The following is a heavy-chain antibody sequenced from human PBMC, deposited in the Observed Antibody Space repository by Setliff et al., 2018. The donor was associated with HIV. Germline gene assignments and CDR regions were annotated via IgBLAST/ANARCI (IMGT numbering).Heavy chain of an antibody. V-gene: IGHV1-18*01. D-gene: IGHD3-22*01. J-gene: IGHJ4*02. Sequence: ASVKVSCKASGYTFNNYGSNWVRQAPGQGLEWMGWISAYTGNTNYAQKFQGRVTVTTDTSTTTAYMELRGLTSDDTAVYYCAREGSYSGYAFDYWGQGTLVTVSS. CDR3: AREGSYSGYAFDY. CDR1: GYTFNNYG. CDR2: ISAYTGNT.